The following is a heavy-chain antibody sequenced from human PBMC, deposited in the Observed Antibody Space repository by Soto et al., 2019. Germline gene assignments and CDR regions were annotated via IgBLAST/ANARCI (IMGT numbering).Heavy chain of an antibody. V-gene: IGHV4-31*03. CDR1: GGSISSGGYY. CDR3: ASKKTAINYYYGMDV. CDR2: IYYSGST. D-gene: IGHD2-21*02. J-gene: IGHJ6*02. Sequence: QVQLQESGPGLVKPSQTLSLTCTVSGGSISSGGYYWSWIRQHPGKGLEWIGYIYYSGSTYYNPSLKSRVTISVDTSKNQFYLKLSSVTAADTAVYYCASKKTAINYYYGMDVWGQGTTVTVSS.